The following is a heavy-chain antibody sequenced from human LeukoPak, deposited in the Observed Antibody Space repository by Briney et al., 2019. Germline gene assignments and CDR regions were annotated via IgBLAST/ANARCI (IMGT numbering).Heavy chain of an antibody. Sequence: GGSLRLSCAASGFTFSSYSMNWVRQAPGKGLEWVSYISSSSSTIYYADSVKGRFTISRDNAKNSLYLQMNSLRDEDTAVYYCARDLVGGWDDSSGYYYGYFDYWGQGTLVTVSS. D-gene: IGHD3-22*01. CDR1: GFTFSSYS. J-gene: IGHJ4*02. CDR3: ARDLVGGWDDSSGYYYGYFDY. CDR2: ISSSSSTI. V-gene: IGHV3-48*02.